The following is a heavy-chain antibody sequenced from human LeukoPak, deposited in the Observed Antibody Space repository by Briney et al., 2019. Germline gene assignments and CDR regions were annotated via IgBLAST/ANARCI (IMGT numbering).Heavy chain of an antibody. V-gene: IGHV3-23*01. J-gene: IGHJ4*02. Sequence: GGSLRLSCAASGFTFSNYAMSWVRQAPGKGLEWVSAISGGSGGTTHYADSVKGRFTISRDNSKNTLYLQMNSLRAEDTAVYYCAATYDYIWGRYDYWGQGTLVTVSS. CDR3: AATYDYIWGRYDY. CDR1: GFTFSNYA. CDR2: ISGGSGGTT. D-gene: IGHD3-16*01.